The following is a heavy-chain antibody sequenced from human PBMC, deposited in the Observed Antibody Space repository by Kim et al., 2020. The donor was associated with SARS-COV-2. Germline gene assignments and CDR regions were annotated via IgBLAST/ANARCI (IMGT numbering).Heavy chain of an antibody. D-gene: IGHD6-13*01. J-gene: IGHJ4*02. CDR2: IYSAGTNT. CDR1: GFTFSNYA. Sequence: GGSLRLSCAASGFTFSNYAMNWVRQAPGRGLEWVSFIYSAGTNTNYADSVKGRFTISRDNSENTLYLQMNSLRAEDTAVYYCTSTAGLAYWGQGTLVTVSS. V-gene: IGHV3-23*03. CDR3: TSTAGLAY.